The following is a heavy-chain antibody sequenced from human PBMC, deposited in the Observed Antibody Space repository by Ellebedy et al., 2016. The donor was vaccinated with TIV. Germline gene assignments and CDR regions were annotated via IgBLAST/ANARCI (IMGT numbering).Heavy chain of an antibody. Sequence: GGSLRLSCAASRFSFSSYWMFWVRQAPGKGLAWVAVISYDGSNKDYADSVKGRFTVSRDGSKNTLYLEMNSLRLDDTAVYYCARAGEKWELNYWGQGALVTVSS. CDR2: ISYDGSNK. V-gene: IGHV3-30*03. J-gene: IGHJ4*02. D-gene: IGHD1-26*01. CDR1: RFSFSSYW. CDR3: ARAGEKWELNY.